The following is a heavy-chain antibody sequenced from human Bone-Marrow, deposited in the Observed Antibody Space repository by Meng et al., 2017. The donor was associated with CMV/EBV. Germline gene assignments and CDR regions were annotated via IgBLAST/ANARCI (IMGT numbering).Heavy chain of an antibody. D-gene: IGHD2-2*01. V-gene: IGHV3-48*03. J-gene: IGHJ3*02. CDR3: ARGDIVVVPAAICAFEI. Sequence: GGSLRLSCAASGFTFSSYAMSWVRQAPGKGLEWVSYISSSGSTIYYADSVKGRFTISRDNAKNSLYLQMNSLRAEDTAVYYCARGDIVVVPAAICAFEIWGQGTMVTVSS. CDR1: GFTFSSYA. CDR2: ISSSGSTI.